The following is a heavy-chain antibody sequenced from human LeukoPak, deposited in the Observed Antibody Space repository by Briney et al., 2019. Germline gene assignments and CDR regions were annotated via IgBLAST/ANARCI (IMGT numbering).Heavy chain of an antibody. V-gene: IGHV3-23*01. CDR3: AKDLSRRYYDVYYFDY. Sequence: PGGSLRLSCAASGFTFSSYAMSWVRQAPWRGLEWVSAITGSGGSTYYADSVKGRFTISRDNSKNTLYLQMHSLRAEDTAVYYCAKDLSRRYYDVYYFDYWGQGTLLTVSS. J-gene: IGHJ4*02. CDR2: ITGSGGST. D-gene: IGHD3-16*01. CDR1: GFTFSSYA.